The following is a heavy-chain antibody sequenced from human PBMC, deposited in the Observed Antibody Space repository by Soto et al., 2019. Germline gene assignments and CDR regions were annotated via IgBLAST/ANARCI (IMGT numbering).Heavy chain of an antibody. V-gene: IGHV1-69*04. CDR1: GGTFSSYT. J-gene: IGHJ5*02. Sequence: ASVKVSCKASGGTFSSYTISWVRQAPGQGLEWMGRIIPILGIANYAQKFQGRVTITADKSTSTAYMELSSLRSEDTAVYYCARDYYGSGSRTNWFDPWGQGTLVTVSS. D-gene: IGHD3-10*01. CDR2: IIPILGIA. CDR3: ARDYYGSGSRTNWFDP.